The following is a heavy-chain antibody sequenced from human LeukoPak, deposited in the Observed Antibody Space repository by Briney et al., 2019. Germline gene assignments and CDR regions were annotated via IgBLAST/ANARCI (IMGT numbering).Heavy chain of an antibody. Sequence: GGSLRLSCAASGFTFSDYYMSWIRQAPGKGLEWVSYISSSGSTIYYADSVKGRFTISRDNAKNSLYLQMNSLRDEDTAVYYCVGPHDFWSGLVYWGQGTLVTVSS. CDR1: GFTFSDYY. D-gene: IGHD3-3*01. J-gene: IGHJ4*02. CDR3: VGPHDFWSGLVY. V-gene: IGHV3-11*04. CDR2: ISSSGSTI.